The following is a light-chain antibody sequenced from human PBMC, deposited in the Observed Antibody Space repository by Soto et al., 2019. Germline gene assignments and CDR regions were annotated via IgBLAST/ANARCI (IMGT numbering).Light chain of an antibody. CDR1: SSDVGGYNY. CDR3: SSYTSSSTNVV. Sequence: QSALTQPASVSGSPGQSITISCTGTSSDVGGYNYVSWYQQHPDKAPKLMIYEVSNRPSGVSNRFSGSKSGNTASLTISGLQAEDEADYYCSSYTSSSTNVVFGGGTKLTVL. V-gene: IGLV2-14*01. CDR2: EVS. J-gene: IGLJ2*01.